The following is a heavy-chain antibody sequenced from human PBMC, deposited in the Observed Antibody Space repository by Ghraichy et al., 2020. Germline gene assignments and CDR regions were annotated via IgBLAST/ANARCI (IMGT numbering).Heavy chain of an antibody. CDR1: GDSINDYY. CDR3: ARHRPHFYYLDV. CDR2: IYYLGKT. Sequence: SQTLSLTCTVSGDSINDYYWCWIRQPPGKGLEWVGYIYYLGKTNYNPSLETRLTISVDTSNNQFSLQLTSVTAAHTAVYYCARHRPHFYYLDVWGRGTTVTVSS. V-gene: IGHV4-59*08. J-gene: IGHJ6*03.